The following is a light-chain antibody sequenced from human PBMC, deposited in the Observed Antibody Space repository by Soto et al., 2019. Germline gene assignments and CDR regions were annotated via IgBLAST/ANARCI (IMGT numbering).Light chain of an antibody. CDR1: QSVSSN. Sequence: EIVMTQSPATLSVSPGERASLSCRASQSVSSNLAWYQQKPGQAPRLLIYGASTRATDIPARFSGSGSGTEFSLTISSLQSEDFAVYYCQQDNNWSPYTFGQGTKLEIK. CDR3: QQDNNWSPYT. V-gene: IGKV3-15*01. J-gene: IGKJ2*01. CDR2: GAS.